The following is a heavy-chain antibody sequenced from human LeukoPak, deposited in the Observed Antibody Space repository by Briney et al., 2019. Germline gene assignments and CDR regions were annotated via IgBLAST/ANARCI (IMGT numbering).Heavy chain of an antibody. CDR3: ARDQGIAAAGLYYFDY. CDR2: IYYSGST. Sequence: SETLSLTCTVSGVSISSSSYYWGWIRQPPGKGLEWIGSIYYSGSTYYNPSLKSRVTISVDTSKNQFSLKLSSVTAADTAVYYCARDQGIAAAGLYYFDYWGQGTLVTVSS. CDR1: GVSISSSSYY. V-gene: IGHV4-39*07. D-gene: IGHD6-13*01. J-gene: IGHJ4*02.